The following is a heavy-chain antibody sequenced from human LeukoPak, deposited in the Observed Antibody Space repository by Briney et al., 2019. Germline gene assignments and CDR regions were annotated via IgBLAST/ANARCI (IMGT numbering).Heavy chain of an antibody. CDR3: ARAPIAARYYYMDV. V-gene: IGHV3-21*04. J-gene: IGHJ6*03. CDR2: ISSSSSYI. Sequence: GGSLRLSCAASGFTFSSYSMNWVRQAPGKGLEWVSSISSSSSYIYYADSVKGRFTISRDNAKNSLYLQMNSLRAEDTALYYCARAPIAARYYYMDVWAKGPRSPSP. CDR1: GFTFSSYS. D-gene: IGHD6-6*01.